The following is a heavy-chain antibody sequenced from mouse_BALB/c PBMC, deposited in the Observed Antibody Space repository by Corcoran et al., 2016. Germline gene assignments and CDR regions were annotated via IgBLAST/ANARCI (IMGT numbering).Heavy chain of an antibody. Sequence: EVQLQQSGAELVKPGASVKLSCTASGFNIKDTYMHWVKQRPEQGLEWIGRIDPANGNTKYDPKFQGKATITADTSSNTAYLQLSSLTSEDTAVYYCARKYGKGIYFDYWGQDTTLTVSS. CDR2: IDPANGNT. V-gene: IGHV14-3*02. D-gene: IGHD2-10*02. CDR1: GFNIKDTY. CDR3: ARKYGKGIYFDY. J-gene: IGHJ2*01.